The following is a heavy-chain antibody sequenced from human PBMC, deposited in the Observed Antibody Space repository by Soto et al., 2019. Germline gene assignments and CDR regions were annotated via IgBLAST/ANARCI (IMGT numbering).Heavy chain of an antibody. Sequence: QVPLVQSGAEVKKPGASVKVSCKASGYTFTEYYMHWMRQAPGQGLEWMGWINPTNGDTNYAHNFQDRVTMTRDASISTAYMELSSLTSDDTAVYYCTRGPSSGAFDYWGQGSLVAVSS. D-gene: IGHD3-22*01. CDR2: INPTNGDT. J-gene: IGHJ4*02. CDR3: TRGPSSGAFDY. V-gene: IGHV1-2*02. CDR1: GYTFTEYY.